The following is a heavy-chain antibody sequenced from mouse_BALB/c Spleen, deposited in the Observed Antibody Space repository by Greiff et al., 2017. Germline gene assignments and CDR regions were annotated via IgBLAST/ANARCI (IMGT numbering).Heavy chain of an antibody. Sequence: EVKLMESGGGLVKPGGSLKLSCAASGFTFSSYAMSWVRQTPEKRLEWVASISSGGSTYYSDSVKGRFTISRDNARNILYLQMSSLRSEDTAMYYCARDYYGPYFDYWGQGTTLTVSS. CDR2: ISSGGST. D-gene: IGHD1-1*01. V-gene: IGHV5-6-5*01. J-gene: IGHJ2*01. CDR3: ARDYYGPYFDY. CDR1: GFTFSSYA.